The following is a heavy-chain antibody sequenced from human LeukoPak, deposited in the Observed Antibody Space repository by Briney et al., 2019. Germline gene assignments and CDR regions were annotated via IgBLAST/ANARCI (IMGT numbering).Heavy chain of an antibody. J-gene: IGHJ4*02. Sequence: QPGGSLRLSCATSGFTFSDYAMTWARQAPGKGLEWVATISGSGVMTYYADSVKGRFTVSGDNFKNTVYLQMSSLTAADTAVYYCAKDRSIGTYYTFDHWGQGTLVTVSS. V-gene: IGHV3-23*01. CDR1: GFTFSDYA. D-gene: IGHD1-26*01. CDR3: AKDRSIGTYYTFDH. CDR2: ISGSGVMT.